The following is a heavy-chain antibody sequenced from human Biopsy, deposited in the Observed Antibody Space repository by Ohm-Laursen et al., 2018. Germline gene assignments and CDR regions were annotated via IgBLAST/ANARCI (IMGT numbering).Heavy chain of an antibody. CDR2: MIPSSGKT. D-gene: IGHD6-6*01. CDR1: GYSFSTYD. V-gene: IGHV1-8*01. Sequence: ASVKVSCKASGYSFSTYDVNWVRQARGQGLEWMGWMIPSSGKTGYAQRFQGRVTLTMNTSISTVYMELSGLRSEDTAVHFCARGYSRRVSIFEASIYWFDTWGQGTLVTVSS. J-gene: IGHJ5*02. CDR3: ARGYSRRVSIFEASIYWFDT.